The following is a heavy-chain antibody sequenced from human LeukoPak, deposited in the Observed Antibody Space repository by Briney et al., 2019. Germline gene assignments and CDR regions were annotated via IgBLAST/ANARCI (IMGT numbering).Heavy chain of an antibody. V-gene: IGHV3-30*18. Sequence: GGSLRLSCAASGFTFSNYGMHWVRQAPGKGLEWVAVISYDGSNKYYADSVKGRFAISRDNSKNTLYLQMNSLRAEDTAVYYCAKDLRYQLLLNYFDYWGQGTLVTVSS. CDR2: ISYDGSNK. J-gene: IGHJ4*02. CDR1: GFTFSNYG. CDR3: AKDLRYQLLLNYFDY. D-gene: IGHD2-2*01.